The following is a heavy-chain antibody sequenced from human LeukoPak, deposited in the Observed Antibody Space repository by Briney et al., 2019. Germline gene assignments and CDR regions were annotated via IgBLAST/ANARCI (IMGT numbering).Heavy chain of an antibody. CDR1: GFTFSSYA. CDR2: ISYDGSNK. Sequence: PGRSLRLSCAASGFTFSSYAMHWVRQAPGKGLEWVAVISYDGSNKYYADSVKGRFTISRDNSKNTLYLQMNSLRAEDTAVYYCATQPCSGGRCYLDNWGQGTLVTVSS. D-gene: IGHD2-15*01. J-gene: IGHJ4*02. CDR3: ATQPCSGGRCYLDN. V-gene: IGHV3-30*04.